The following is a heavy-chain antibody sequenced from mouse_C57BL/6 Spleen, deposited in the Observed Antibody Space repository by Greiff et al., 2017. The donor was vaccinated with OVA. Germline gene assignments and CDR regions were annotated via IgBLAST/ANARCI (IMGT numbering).Heavy chain of an antibody. V-gene: IGHV1-15*01. J-gene: IGHJ3*01. CDR3: TRGGITTVVEGAWFAY. D-gene: IGHD1-1*01. CDR1: GYTFTDYE. Sequence: QVQLQQSGAELMKPGASVTLSCKASGYTFTDYEMHWVKQTPVHGLEWIGAIDPETGGTAYNQKFKGKAILTADKSSSTAYMELRSLTSEDSAVYYCTRGGITTVVEGAWFAYWGQGTLVTVSA. CDR2: IDPETGGT.